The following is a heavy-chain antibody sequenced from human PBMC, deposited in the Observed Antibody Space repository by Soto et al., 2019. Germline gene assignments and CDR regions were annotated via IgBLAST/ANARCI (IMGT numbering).Heavy chain of an antibody. Sequence: QVQLQESGPGLVKPSETLSLTCTVSGGSISSYYWSWIRQPPGKGLEWIGYIYYSGSTNYNPSLKSRVTISVDTSKNQFSLKLSSVTAADTAVYYCARIGYCSGGSCYGGDAFDIWGQGTMVTVSS. CDR3: ARIGYCSGGSCYGGDAFDI. CDR2: IYYSGST. V-gene: IGHV4-59*01. D-gene: IGHD2-15*01. CDR1: GGSISSYY. J-gene: IGHJ3*02.